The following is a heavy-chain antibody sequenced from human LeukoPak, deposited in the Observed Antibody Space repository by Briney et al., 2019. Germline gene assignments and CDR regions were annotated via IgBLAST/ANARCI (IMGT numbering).Heavy chain of an antibody. J-gene: IGHJ3*02. V-gene: IGHV1-69*05. CDR2: IIPIFGTA. D-gene: IGHD1-26*01. Sequence: VASVKVSCKASGGTFSSYAISWVRQAPGQGLEWMGGIIPIFGTANYAQKFQGRVTITTDESTSTAYMELSSLRSEDTAVYYCASQRGPVIYSGSPGAFDIWGQGTMVTVAS. CDR1: GGTFSSYA. CDR3: ASQRGPVIYSGSPGAFDI.